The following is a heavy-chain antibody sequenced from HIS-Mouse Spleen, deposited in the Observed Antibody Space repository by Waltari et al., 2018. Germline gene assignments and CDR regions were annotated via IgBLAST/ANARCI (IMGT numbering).Heavy chain of an antibody. Sequence: QVQLVESGGGVVQPGRSLRLSCAASGFTFSSYGMHWVRQAPGKGLEWVEVISYEGSNKYYADSVKGRFTISRDNSKNTLYLQMNSLRAEDTAVYYCAKASSGWLDYWGQGTLVTVSS. J-gene: IGHJ4*02. D-gene: IGHD6-19*01. V-gene: IGHV3-30*18. CDR1: GFTFSSYG. CDR3: AKASSGWLDY. CDR2: ISYEGSNK.